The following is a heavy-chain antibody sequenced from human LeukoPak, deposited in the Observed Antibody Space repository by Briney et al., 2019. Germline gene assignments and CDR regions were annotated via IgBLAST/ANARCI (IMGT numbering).Heavy chain of an antibody. J-gene: IGHJ4*02. CDR1: GGSISSSSYY. CDR2: IYYSGST. V-gene: IGHV4-39*07. D-gene: IGHD3-22*01. Sequence: SETLSLTCTVSGGSISSSSYYWGWIRQPPGKGLEWIGSIYYSGSTYYNLSLKSRVTISVDTSKNQFSLKLSSVTAADTAVYYCARLSLYYYDSSGYYYFDYWGQGTLVTVSS. CDR3: ARLSLYYYDSSGYYYFDY.